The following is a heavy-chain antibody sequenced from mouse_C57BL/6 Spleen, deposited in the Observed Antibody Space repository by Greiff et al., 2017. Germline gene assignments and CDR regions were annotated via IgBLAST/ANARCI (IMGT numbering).Heavy chain of an antibody. CDR3: ARERSDYGSSLDD. CDR2: IYPSNSDT. CDR1: GYTFTSYW. V-gene: IGHV1-61*01. D-gene: IGHD1-1*01. Sequence: QVQLQQPGAELVRPGSSVKLSCKASGYTFTSYWMDWVKQRPGQGLEWIGNIYPSNSDTHYNQKFKDKATLTVEKSSSTAYMQLSSRTSEDAAVYYCARERSDYGSSLDDWGQGTTLTVSS. J-gene: IGHJ2*01.